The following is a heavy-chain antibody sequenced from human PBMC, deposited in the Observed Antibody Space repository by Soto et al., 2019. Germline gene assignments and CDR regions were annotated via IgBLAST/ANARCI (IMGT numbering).Heavy chain of an antibody. D-gene: IGHD6-6*01. J-gene: IGHJ5*02. CDR1: GFTFSSYE. Sequence: GGSLRLSCAASGFTFSSYEMNWVRQAPGKGLEWVSYISSSGSTIYYADSVKGRFTISRDNAKNSLYLQMNSLRAEDTAVYYCASGRIAAQFDPWGQGTLVTVSS. CDR2: ISSSGSTI. V-gene: IGHV3-48*03. CDR3: ASGRIAAQFDP.